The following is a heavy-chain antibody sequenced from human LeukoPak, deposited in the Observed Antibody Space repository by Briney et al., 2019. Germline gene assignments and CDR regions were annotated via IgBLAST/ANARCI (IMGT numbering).Heavy chain of an antibody. CDR3: ARDLSYYDFWSGYYRGYFDY. V-gene: IGHV4-61*10. Sequence: SETLSLTCTVSGGSISSGSYYWSWIRQPAGKGLEWIGYIYYSGSTNYNPSLKSRVTISVDTSKNQFSLKLSSVTAADTAVYYCARDLSYYDFWSGYYRGYFDYWGQGTLVTVSS. CDR2: IYYSGST. CDR1: GGSISSGSYY. D-gene: IGHD3-3*01. J-gene: IGHJ4*02.